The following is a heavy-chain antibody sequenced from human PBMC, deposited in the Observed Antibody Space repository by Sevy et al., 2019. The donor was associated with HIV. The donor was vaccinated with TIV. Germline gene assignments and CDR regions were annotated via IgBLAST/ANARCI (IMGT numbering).Heavy chain of an antibody. CDR3: ASSVLDSGSRASAFDI. D-gene: IGHD1-26*01. J-gene: IGHJ3*02. CDR2: ISSSSSYI. V-gene: IGHV3-21*01. CDR1: RFTFSSYS. Sequence: GGSLRLSCAASRFTFSSYSMNWVRQAPGKGLEWVSSISSSSSYIYYADSVKGRFTISRDNAKNSLYLQMNSLRAEDTAVYYCASSVLDSGSRASAFDIWGQGTMVTVSS.